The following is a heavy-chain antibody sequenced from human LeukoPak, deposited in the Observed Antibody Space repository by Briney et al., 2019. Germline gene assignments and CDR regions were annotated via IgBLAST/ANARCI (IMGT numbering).Heavy chain of an antibody. D-gene: IGHD4-17*01. CDR2: IYPGDSDT. CDR3: ARQGTVTTDYYYMDV. V-gene: IGHV5-51*01. Sequence: GESLQISCKGSGYSFTSYWIGWVRPMPGKGLEWMGIIYPGDSDTRYSPSFQGQVTISADKSISTAYLQWSSLKASDTAMYYCARQGTVTTDYYYMDVWGKGTTVTVSS. CDR1: GYSFTSYW. J-gene: IGHJ6*03.